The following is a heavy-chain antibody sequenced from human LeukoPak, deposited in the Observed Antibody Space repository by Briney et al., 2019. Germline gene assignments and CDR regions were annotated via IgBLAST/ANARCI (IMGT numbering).Heavy chain of an antibody. Sequence: GSLRLSCAASGFTFSSYAMSWVRQAPGKGLEWVSAISGSGGSTYYADSVKGRFTISRDNSKNTLYLQMNSLRAEDTAVYYCAKGGREYSSSSYFDYWGQGTLVTVSS. J-gene: IGHJ4*02. V-gene: IGHV3-23*01. CDR1: GFTFSSYA. CDR2: ISGSGGST. D-gene: IGHD6-6*01. CDR3: AKGGREYSSSSYFDY.